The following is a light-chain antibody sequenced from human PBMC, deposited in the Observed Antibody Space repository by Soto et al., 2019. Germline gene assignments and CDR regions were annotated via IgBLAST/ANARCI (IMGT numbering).Light chain of an antibody. CDR1: QSVSSY. Sequence: EIVLTQSPCTLSLSPGERATLSCMASQSVSSYLAWYQQKPGQAPRLLIYDASNRATGIPARFSGSGSGTDFTLTISSLEPEDFAVYYCQQRRNWPPITFGQGTRLEIK. V-gene: IGKV3-11*01. CDR2: DAS. CDR3: QQRRNWPPIT. J-gene: IGKJ5*01.